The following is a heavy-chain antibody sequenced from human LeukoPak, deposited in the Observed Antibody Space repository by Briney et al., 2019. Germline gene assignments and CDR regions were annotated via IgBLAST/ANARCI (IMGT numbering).Heavy chain of an antibody. V-gene: IGHV4-34*01. CDR1: GGSFSGYY. J-gene: IGHJ4*02. CDR2: INHSGST. CDR3: ARGAVVVVAATPGGFDY. D-gene: IGHD2-15*01. Sequence: SETLSLTCAVYGGSFSGYYWSWIRQPSGKGLEWIGEINHSGSTNYNPSLKSRVTISVDTSKNQFSLKLSSVTAADTAVYYCARGAVVVVAATPGGFDYWGQGTLVTVSS.